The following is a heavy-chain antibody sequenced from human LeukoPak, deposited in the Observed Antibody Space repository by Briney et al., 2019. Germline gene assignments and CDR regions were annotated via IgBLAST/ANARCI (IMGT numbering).Heavy chain of an antibody. CDR1: GFTFSSYS. CDR3: ARDLQLTPGIALYYFDY. D-gene: IGHD6-13*01. J-gene: IGHJ4*02. CDR2: ISSSSSTI. V-gene: IGHV3-48*01. Sequence: GGSLRLSCAASGFTFSSYSMNWVRQAPGKGLEWVSYISSSSSTIYYADSVKGQFTISRDNAMNSLYLQMNSLRAEDTAVYYCARDLQLTPGIALYYFDYWGQGTLVTVSS.